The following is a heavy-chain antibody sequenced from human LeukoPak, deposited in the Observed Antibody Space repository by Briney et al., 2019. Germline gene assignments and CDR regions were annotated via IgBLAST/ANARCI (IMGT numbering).Heavy chain of an antibody. J-gene: IGHJ5*02. CDR1: GFTFNSYG. V-gene: IGHV3-30*03. CDR3: AMASSTSSGWFDP. D-gene: IGHD2-2*01. Sequence: GGSLRPSCAASGFTFNSYGMHWVRQAPGKGLEWVAVISHDGTNKYYADSVKGRFTVSRDNSKNSLYLLMKSLRAEDTAVYYCAMASSTSSGWFDPWGQGTPVTVSS. CDR2: ISHDGTNK.